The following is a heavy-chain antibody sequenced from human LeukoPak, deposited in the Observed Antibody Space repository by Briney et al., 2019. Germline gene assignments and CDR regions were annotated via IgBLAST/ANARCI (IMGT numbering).Heavy chain of an antibody. V-gene: IGHV1-18*01. CDR3: ARAPVVVIDTLATDAFDI. J-gene: IGHJ3*02. CDR2: ISAYNGNT. CDR1: GYTFTSYG. D-gene: IGHD3-22*01. Sequence: GASVKVSCKASGYTFTSYGISWVRQAPGQGLEWMGWISAYNGNTNYAQKLQGRVTMTTDTSTSTAYMELRSLRSDDTAVYYCARAPVVVIDTLATDAFDIWGQGTMVTVSS.